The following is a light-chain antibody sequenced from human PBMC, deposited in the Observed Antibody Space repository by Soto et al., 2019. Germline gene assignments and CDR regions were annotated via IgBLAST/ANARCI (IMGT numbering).Light chain of an antibody. Sequence: DIQMTQSPSSLSASVGDRVTITFRASQIINTYLKWYQQKPGKPPKLLIFGASSLRSGVPSRFSGTGSWTDYTLTLKRPQSDDFAISYCHQSSRFLYTFGQATKLEIK. V-gene: IGKV1-39*01. CDR2: GAS. CDR3: HQSSRFLYT. J-gene: IGKJ2*01. CDR1: QIINTY.